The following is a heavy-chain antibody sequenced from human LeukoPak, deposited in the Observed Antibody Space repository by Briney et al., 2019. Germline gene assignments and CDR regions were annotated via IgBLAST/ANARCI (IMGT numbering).Heavy chain of an antibody. CDR3: ARDPEYQLPGWFDP. Sequence: ASVKVSCNASGDTFTKYFMHWVRQAPGQGPEWMGWMNPNSGDTNYAQKFQGRVTMTRDTSISTAYMELSRLRSDDTAVYYCARDPEYQLPGWFDPWGQGTLVTVSS. D-gene: IGHD2-2*01. CDR2: MNPNSGDT. V-gene: IGHV1-2*02. CDR1: GDTFTKYF. J-gene: IGHJ5*02.